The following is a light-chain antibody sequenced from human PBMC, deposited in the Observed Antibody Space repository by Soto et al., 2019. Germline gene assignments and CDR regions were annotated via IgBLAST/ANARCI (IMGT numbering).Light chain of an antibody. Sequence: QSVLTQPPSASGTPGQRVSISGSGSSSNIGTYVVSWYQHLPGTAPKLLIYSNYQRPSGVPDRFSGSKSGTSASLVISGLQSDDEADYYCSAGDESLVGQVMFGGGTKLTVL. CDR3: SAGDESLVGQVM. J-gene: IGLJ3*02. CDR2: SNY. CDR1: SSNIGTYV. V-gene: IGLV1-44*01.